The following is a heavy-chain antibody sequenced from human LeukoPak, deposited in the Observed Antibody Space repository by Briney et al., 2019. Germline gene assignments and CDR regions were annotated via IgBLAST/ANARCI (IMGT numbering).Heavy chain of an antibody. CDR2: INQDGSEK. Sequence: PGGSLRLSCAASGFTFSSYWMSWVRQAPGKGLEWVANINQDGSEKYYLDSVKGRFTISRDNSKNTLYLQMNSLRAEDTAVYYCAKSGGIMIRGVHYWGQGTLVTVSS. CDR1: GFTFSSYW. V-gene: IGHV3-7*03. CDR3: AKSGGIMIRGVHY. J-gene: IGHJ4*02. D-gene: IGHD3-10*01.